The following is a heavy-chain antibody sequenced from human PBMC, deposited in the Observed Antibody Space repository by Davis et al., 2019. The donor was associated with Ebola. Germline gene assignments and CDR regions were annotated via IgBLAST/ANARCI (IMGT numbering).Heavy chain of an antibody. V-gene: IGHV3-21*01. CDR2: ISSSSSYI. J-gene: IGHJ4*02. CDR1: GFTFSSYS. CDR3: ASGGVVDY. D-gene: IGHD4-23*01. Sequence: GESLKISCAASGFTFSSYSMNWVRQAPGKGLEWVSSISSSSSYIYYADSVKGRFTISRDNAKNSLYLQMNSLRAEDTAVYYCASGGVVDYWGQGTLVTVSS.